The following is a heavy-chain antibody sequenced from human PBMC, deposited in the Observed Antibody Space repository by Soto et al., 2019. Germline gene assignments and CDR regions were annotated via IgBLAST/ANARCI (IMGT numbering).Heavy chain of an antibody. D-gene: IGHD3-10*01. Sequence: ASVKVSCKSSGYTFSDYYVHWVRQAPGQGLEWMGWINPNKGGTNLAQNFQGRVTLTRDTPINTAYLELSRLRPGDTAVYYCARRESYGSGSYYLDYWGQGTPVTVSS. CDR2: INPNKGGT. CDR1: GYTFSDYY. V-gene: IGHV1-2*02. J-gene: IGHJ4*01. CDR3: ARRESYGSGSYYLDY.